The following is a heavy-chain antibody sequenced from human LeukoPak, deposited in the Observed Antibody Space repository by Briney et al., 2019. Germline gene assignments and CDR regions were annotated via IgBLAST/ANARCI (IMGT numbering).Heavy chain of an antibody. Sequence: SGPTLVNPTQTLTLTCTFSGFSLSTSGVGVGWIRQPPGKALEGLALIYWDDDKRYSPSLESRLTLTKDTSKNQVVLKMTNMDPVDTATYYCAGGSGRTFDYWGQGALVTVSS. D-gene: IGHD3-10*01. CDR2: IYWDDDK. CDR1: GFSLSTSGVG. J-gene: IGHJ4*02. V-gene: IGHV2-5*02. CDR3: AGGSGRTFDY.